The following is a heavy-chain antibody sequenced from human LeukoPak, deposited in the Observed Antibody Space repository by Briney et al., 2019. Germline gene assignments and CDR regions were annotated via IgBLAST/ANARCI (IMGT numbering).Heavy chain of an antibody. CDR3: ARGQSWSSYYFDY. D-gene: IGHD2-8*01. CDR2: IIPIFGTA. Sequence: SVKVSCKASGGTFSSYAISWVRQAPGQGLEWMGRIIPIFGTANYAQKFQGRVTITTDESTSTAYMELSSLRSEDTAVYYCARGQSWSSYYFDYWGQGALVTVSS. J-gene: IGHJ4*02. V-gene: IGHV1-69*05. CDR1: GGTFSSYA.